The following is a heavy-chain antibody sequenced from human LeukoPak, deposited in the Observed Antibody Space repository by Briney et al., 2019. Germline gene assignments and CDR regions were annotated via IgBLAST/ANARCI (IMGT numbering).Heavy chain of an antibody. CDR2: INPNSGGT. D-gene: IGHD3-10*01. V-gene: IGHV1-2*02. CDR1: GYTFTGYY. CDR3: ARPMVRGPAYYVHGMDV. J-gene: IGHJ6*02. Sequence: ASVKVSCKASGYTFTGYYMHWVRQAPGQGLEWMGWINPNSGGTNYAQKFQGRVTMTRDTSISTAYMELSRLRSDDTAVYYCARPMVRGPAYYVHGMDVWGQGTTVTVSS.